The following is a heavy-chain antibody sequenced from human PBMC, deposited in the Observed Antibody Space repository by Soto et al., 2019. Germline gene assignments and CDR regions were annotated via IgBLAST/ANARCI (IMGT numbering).Heavy chain of an antibody. CDR3: ARDPPLLYCSGGSCYSDYYYCGMDV. Sequence: ASVKVSCKASGYTFTSYGISWVRQAPGQGLEWMGWISAYNGNTNYAQKLQGRVTMTTDTSTSTAYMELRSLRSDDTAVYYCARDPPLLYCSGGSCYSDYYYCGMDVWGQGTTVTVSS. CDR2: ISAYNGNT. V-gene: IGHV1-18*01. CDR1: GYTFTSYG. D-gene: IGHD2-15*01. J-gene: IGHJ6*02.